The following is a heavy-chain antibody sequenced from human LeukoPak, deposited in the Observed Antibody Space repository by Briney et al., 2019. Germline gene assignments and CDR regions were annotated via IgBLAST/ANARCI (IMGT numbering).Heavy chain of an antibody. CDR3: ARDDIVVVVAAQGYAFDI. V-gene: IGHV3-21*01. J-gene: IGHJ3*02. CDR2: ISSSSSYI. D-gene: IGHD2-15*01. CDR1: GFTFSSYS. Sequence: GGSLRLSCAASGFTFSSYSMNWVRQAPGKGLEWVSSISSSSSYIYYADSVKGRFTISRDNAKNSLYLQMSSLRAEDTAVYYCARDDIVVVVAAQGYAFDIWGQGTMVTVSS.